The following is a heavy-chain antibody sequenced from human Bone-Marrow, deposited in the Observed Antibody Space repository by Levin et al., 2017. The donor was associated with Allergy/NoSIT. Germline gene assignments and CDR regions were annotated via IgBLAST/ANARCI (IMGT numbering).Heavy chain of an antibody. CDR2: ISASSDAT. D-gene: IGHD6-25*01. J-gene: IGHJ4*02. CDR3: VKDDGFKRQIREDFNY. CDR1: GFTFSTYP. V-gene: IGHV3-23*01. Sequence: GGSLRLSCAASGFTFSTYPMSWVRQAPGKGLEWVSTISASSDATYYADSVKGRFTISRDNSKNTLYLQMSGLRADDTAVFYCVKDDGFKRQIREDFNYWGQGTLVTVSS.